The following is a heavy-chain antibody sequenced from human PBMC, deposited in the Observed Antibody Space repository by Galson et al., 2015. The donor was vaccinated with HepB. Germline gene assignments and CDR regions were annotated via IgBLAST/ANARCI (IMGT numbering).Heavy chain of an antibody. CDR3: ARWVFGAIEKCGYSYGCDY. D-gene: IGHD5-18*01. J-gene: IGHJ4*02. CDR1: GYTFTSYG. CDR2: ISAYNGNT. Sequence: SVKVSCKASGYTFTSYGISWVRQAPGQGLEWMGWISAYNGNTNYAQKLQGRVTMTTDTSTSTAYMELRSLRSDDTAVYYCARWVFGAIEKCGYSYGCDYWGQGTLVTVSS. V-gene: IGHV1-18*04.